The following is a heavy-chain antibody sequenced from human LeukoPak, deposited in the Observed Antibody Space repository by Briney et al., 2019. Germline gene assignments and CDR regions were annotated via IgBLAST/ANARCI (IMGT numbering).Heavy chain of an antibody. CDR2: ISSDGIST. V-gene: IGHV3-74*01. Sequence: GGSLRLSCAASGFTFSTYWMHWVRQAPGKGLVWVSRISSDGISTDYADSVKGRFTISRDNAKNTLYLQLNSLRAEDTAVYYCARARSGYGDYWGQGTLVSVSS. J-gene: IGHJ4*02. CDR1: GFTFSTYW. D-gene: IGHD2-2*03. CDR3: ARARSGYGDY.